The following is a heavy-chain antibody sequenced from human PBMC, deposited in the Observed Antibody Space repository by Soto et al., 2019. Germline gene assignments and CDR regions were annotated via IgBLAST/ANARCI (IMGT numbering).Heavy chain of an antibody. Sequence: SETLSLTCAVSGASISGSYYYWAWLRQSPGKGPEWMGSVFYTGFTSYNPSLESRVSVSVDTSKSQFPLKLSAVTAADTAVYYCATSQKGYNWNYFDHWGQGALVTVPQ. J-gene: IGHJ4*02. D-gene: IGHD1-20*01. CDR3: ATSQKGYNWNYFDH. CDR1: GASISGSYYY. V-gene: IGHV4-39*01. CDR2: VFYTGFT.